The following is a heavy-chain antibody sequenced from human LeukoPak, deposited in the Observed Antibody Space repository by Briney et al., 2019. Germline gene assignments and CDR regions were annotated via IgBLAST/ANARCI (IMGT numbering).Heavy chain of an antibody. CDR1: GGSISSGGYS. V-gene: IGHV4-31*03. CDR2: IYYSGST. Sequence: PSETLSLTCTVSGGSISSGGYSWSWIRQHPGKGLEWIGYIYYSGSTYYNPSLKSRVTISVDTSKNQFSLKLSSVTAADTAVYYCARSPPQYDILTGSAIGTFDYWGQGTLVTVSS. D-gene: IGHD3-9*01. CDR3: ARSPPQYDILTGSAIGTFDY. J-gene: IGHJ4*02.